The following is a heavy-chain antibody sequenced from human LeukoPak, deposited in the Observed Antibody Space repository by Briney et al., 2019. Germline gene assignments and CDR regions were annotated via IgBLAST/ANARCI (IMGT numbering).Heavy chain of an antibody. Sequence: PSETLSLTCTVSGGSISSYYWSWIRQPPGKGLEWIGYIYYSGSTNYNPSLKSRVTISVDTSKNQFSLKLSSVTAAGTAVYYCARDRGEDYVWGSYRLFDYWGQGTLVTVSS. CDR1: GGSISSYY. J-gene: IGHJ4*02. V-gene: IGHV4-59*01. D-gene: IGHD3-16*02. CDR3: ARDRGEDYVWGSYRLFDY. CDR2: IYYSGST.